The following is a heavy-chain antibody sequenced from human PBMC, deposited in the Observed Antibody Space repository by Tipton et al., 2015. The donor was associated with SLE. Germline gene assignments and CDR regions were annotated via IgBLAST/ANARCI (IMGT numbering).Heavy chain of an antibody. D-gene: IGHD7-27*01. V-gene: IGHV4-4*09. CDR2: IYTSGST. CDR1: GFTFSSYA. Sequence: LRLSCAASGFTFSSYAMSWIRQPPGKGLEWIGYIYTSGSTNYNPSLKSRVTISVDTSKNQFSLKLSSVTAADTAVYYCARLTPGDRIVWGQGTLVTVSS. J-gene: IGHJ4*02. CDR3: ARLTPGDRIV.